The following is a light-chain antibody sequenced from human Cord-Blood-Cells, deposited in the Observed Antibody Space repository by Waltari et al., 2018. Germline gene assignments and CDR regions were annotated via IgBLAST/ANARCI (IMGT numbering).Light chain of an antibody. J-gene: IGLJ2*01. Sequence: QSALTQPASVSGSPGQSITIPCTGTSSDVGGYTYVSWYQQHPGKAPKRMIYDVSNRPSGVSNRFSGSKSGNTASLTISGLQAEDEADYYCSSYTSSSVVFGGGTKLTVL. CDR3: SSYTSSSVV. CDR2: DVS. CDR1: SSDVGGYTY. V-gene: IGLV2-14*01.